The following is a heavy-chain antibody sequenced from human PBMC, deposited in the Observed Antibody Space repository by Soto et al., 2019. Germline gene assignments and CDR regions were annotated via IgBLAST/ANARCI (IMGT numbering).Heavy chain of an antibody. CDR2: ISAYNGNT. CDR3: ARDSYPYSYGRGPDS. Sequence: QVQLVQSGAEVKKPGASVKVSCKASGYTFTSYGISWVRQAPGQGLEWMGWISAYNGNTNYAQKLQGRVTMTTDTATITAYMELRSLRSDDTAVYYCARDSYPYSYGRGPDSWGQGTLVTVSS. D-gene: IGHD5-18*01. V-gene: IGHV1-18*01. J-gene: IGHJ4*02. CDR1: GYTFTSYG.